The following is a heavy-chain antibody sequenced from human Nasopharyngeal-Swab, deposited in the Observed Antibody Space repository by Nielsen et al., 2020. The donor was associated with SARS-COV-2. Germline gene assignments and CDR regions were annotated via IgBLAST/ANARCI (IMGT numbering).Heavy chain of an antibody. J-gene: IGHJ3*01. D-gene: IGHD3-22*01. CDR3: ARDPSYDSSGFRV. Sequence: WIRQPAGKGLEWVAVIWYDGSNKYYADSVKGRFTISRDNSKNTLYLQMNSLRAEDTAVYYCARDPSYDSSGFRVWGQGTMVTVSS. V-gene: IGHV3-33*01. CDR2: IWYDGSNK.